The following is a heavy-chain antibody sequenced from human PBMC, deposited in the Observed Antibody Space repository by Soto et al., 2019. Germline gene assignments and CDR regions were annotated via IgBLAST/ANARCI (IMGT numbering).Heavy chain of an antibody. D-gene: IGHD6-13*01. J-gene: IGHJ4*02. CDR1: GFTFSSYS. V-gene: IGHV3-48*01. CDR3: ARGIAAAGPKLDY. Sequence: PGGSLRLSCAASGFTFSSYSMNWVRQAPGKGLEWVSYISSATTTIYYADSVKGRFTISRDNAKNSLYLQMSSLRADDTAVYYCARGIAAAGPKLDYWGQGTLVTVSS. CDR2: ISSATTTI.